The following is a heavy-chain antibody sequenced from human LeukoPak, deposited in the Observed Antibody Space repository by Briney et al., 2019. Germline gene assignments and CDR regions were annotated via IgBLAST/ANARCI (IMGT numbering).Heavy chain of an antibody. CDR3: ARGSKSAYYDFWSGYPFDY. J-gene: IGHJ4*02. D-gene: IGHD3-3*01. CDR1: GGSISSGSYY. V-gene: IGHV4-61*02. Sequence: PSETLSLTCTVSGGSISSGSYYWSWIRQPAGKGLEWIWRIYTSGITNYNPSLKSRVTISVDTSKNQFSLKLSSVTAADTAVYYCARGSKSAYYDFWSGYPFDYWGQGTLVTVSS. CDR2: IYTSGIT.